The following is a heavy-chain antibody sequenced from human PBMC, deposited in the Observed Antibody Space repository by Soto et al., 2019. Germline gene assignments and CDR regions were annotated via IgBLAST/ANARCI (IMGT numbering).Heavy chain of an antibody. CDR3: ARGLIYDSSGYYFDY. V-gene: IGHV1-3*01. J-gene: IGHJ4*02. CDR1: GYTFTSYT. CDR2: INAGGGST. D-gene: IGHD3-22*01. Sequence: ASVKVSCKASGYTFTSYTIHWVRQAPGQGLEWMGLINAGGGSTKYAQKFQGRVTMTRDTSTSTVYMELSSLRSEDTAVYYCARGLIYDSSGYYFDYWGQGTLVTVSS.